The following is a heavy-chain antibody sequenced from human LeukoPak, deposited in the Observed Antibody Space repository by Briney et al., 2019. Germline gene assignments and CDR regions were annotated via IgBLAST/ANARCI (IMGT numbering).Heavy chain of an antibody. V-gene: IGHV3-7*03. CDR2: IKQDGSEK. Sequence: GGSLRLSCAASGFTFSSYWMSWVRQAPGKGLEWVANIKQDGSEKYYVDSVKGRFTISRDNAKNSLYLQMNSLRAEDTAVYYCACGSFDYYYYYGMDVWGQGTTVTVSS. D-gene: IGHD2-21*01. CDR1: GFTFSSYW. J-gene: IGHJ6*02. CDR3: ACGSFDYYYYYGMDV.